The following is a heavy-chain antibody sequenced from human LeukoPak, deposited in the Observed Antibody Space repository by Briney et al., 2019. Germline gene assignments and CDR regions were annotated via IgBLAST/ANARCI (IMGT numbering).Heavy chain of an antibody. V-gene: IGHV5-51*01. CDR1: GYSFTSYW. D-gene: IGHD3-10*01. Sequence: GASLKISCKGSGYSFTSYWIGWVRQMPGKGLEWMGIIYLGDSDTRYSPSFQGQVTISADKSISTAYLQWSSLKASDTAMYYCARQSLSYYYGSGSYRHYYYYYMDVWGKGTTVTVSS. CDR2: IYLGDSDT. J-gene: IGHJ6*03. CDR3: ARQSLSYYYGSGSYRHYYYYYMDV.